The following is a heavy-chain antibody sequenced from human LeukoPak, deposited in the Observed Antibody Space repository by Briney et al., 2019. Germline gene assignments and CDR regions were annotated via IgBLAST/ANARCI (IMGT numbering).Heavy chain of an antibody. V-gene: IGHV4-59*01. D-gene: IGHD6-25*01. Sequence: SETLSLTRTVSGGSISSYYWSWIRQPPGKGLEWIGYIYYSGNTNYKPSLESRVTISVDTSKNQLSLKLSSVTAADTAVYYCARGKSYWYFDLWGRGTLVTVSS. CDR3: ARGKSYWYFDL. CDR2: IYYSGNT. J-gene: IGHJ2*01. CDR1: GGSISSYY.